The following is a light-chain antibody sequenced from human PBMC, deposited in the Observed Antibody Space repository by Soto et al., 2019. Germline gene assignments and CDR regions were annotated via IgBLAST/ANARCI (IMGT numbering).Light chain of an antibody. J-gene: IGKJ4*01. CDR2: GAS. CDR1: QSVSSSY. V-gene: IGKV3-20*01. CDR3: QQYGSSPT. Sequence: EIVLTQSPVTLSLSPGERATLSCRASQSVSSSYLAWYQQKPGQAPRLLIYGASSRATGIPDRFSGSGPGTDFTLTISRLEPEDFAVYYCQQYGSSPTFGGGTKVDIK.